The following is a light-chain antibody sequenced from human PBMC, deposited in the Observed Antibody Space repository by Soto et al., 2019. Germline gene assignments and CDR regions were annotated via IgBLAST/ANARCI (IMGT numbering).Light chain of an antibody. J-gene: IGLJ1*01. CDR1: NIGSES. CDR2: DDA. V-gene: IGLV3-21*02. Sequence: SYELTQPPSVSVAPGQTARITCGGHNIGSESVHWYQQKTGQAPVLVVCDDADRPSGIPERFSGSNSGNTATLTISRVEAGDEADYYCQVWDSSSDHYVFGTGTKLTVL. CDR3: QVWDSSSDHYV.